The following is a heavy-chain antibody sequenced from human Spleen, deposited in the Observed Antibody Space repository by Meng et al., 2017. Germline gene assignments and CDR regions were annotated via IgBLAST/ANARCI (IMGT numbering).Heavy chain of an antibody. CDR1: GGSIRTTEW. Sequence: QVPVLESGAELVKPSAPLSVACGVSGGSIRTTEWWNWVRQTPGKGLEWVGEISHSGSTNYNPSLKSRVTMSVDKSKNQFSLKLNSVTAADTAVYYCASYNSGWPQFDSWGQGILVTVSS. CDR3: ASYNSGWPQFDS. D-gene: IGHD6-19*01. V-gene: IGHV4-4*02. CDR2: ISHSGST. J-gene: IGHJ4*02.